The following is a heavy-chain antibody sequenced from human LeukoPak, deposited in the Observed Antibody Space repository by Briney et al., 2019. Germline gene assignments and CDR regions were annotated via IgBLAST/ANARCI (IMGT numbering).Heavy chain of an antibody. D-gene: IGHD1-14*01. CDR2: ISTVSTYT. V-gene: IGHV3-21*06. CDR3: TRDGNGYYYYNYMDV. Sequence: GGSLRLSCAASGFTFTDYSMNWVRQAPGKGLEWVSSISTVSTYTVYGDSVKGRFTISRDNRKNILYLQMSSLSAEDTAVYYSTRDGNGYYYYNYMDVWGKGTTVTVSS. CDR1: GFTFTDYS. J-gene: IGHJ6*03.